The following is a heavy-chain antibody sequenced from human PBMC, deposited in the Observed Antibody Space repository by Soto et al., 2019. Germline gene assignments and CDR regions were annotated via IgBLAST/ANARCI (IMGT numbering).Heavy chain of an antibody. CDR1: GGTFSSYA. Sequence: ASVKVSCKASGGTFSSYAISWVRQAPGQGLEWMGGIIPIFGTANYAQKFQGRVTITADKSTSTAYMELSSLRPEDTAVYYCARYSKSYYYDSSGYRGYYFDYWGQGTLVTVSS. D-gene: IGHD3-22*01. V-gene: IGHV1-69*06. CDR3: ARYSKSYYYDSSGYRGYYFDY. J-gene: IGHJ4*02. CDR2: IIPIFGTA.